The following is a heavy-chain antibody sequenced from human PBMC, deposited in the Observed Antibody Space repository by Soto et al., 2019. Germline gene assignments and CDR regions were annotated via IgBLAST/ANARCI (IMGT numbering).Heavy chain of an antibody. CDR1: GFTFSSYG. Sequence: EVQLLESGGGSVQPGGSLRLSCAASGFTFSSYGMSWVRQAPGKGLEWVSGISGSGGSTYYADSVKGRFTISRDNSKNTLDLQMNSLRAEDTAVYYCAKRTTDWYNHFDSWGQGTLVTVSS. CDR3: AKRTTDWYNHFDS. D-gene: IGHD1-1*01. J-gene: IGHJ4*02. CDR2: ISGSGGST. V-gene: IGHV3-23*01.